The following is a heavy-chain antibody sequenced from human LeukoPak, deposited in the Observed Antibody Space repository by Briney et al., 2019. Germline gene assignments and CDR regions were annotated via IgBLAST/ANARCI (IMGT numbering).Heavy chain of an antibody. D-gene: IGHD3-3*01. V-gene: IGHV3-49*04. CDR2: IRSKAHGGTT. Sequence: GGSLRLSCAASGFTFSSYGMHWVRQAPGKGPEWVGFIRSKAHGGTTDYAASVKGRFTISIDDSKNIAYLQMNSLKIEDTAVYYCTRDTVGYDFWSGYSELWGQGTLVTVSS. J-gene: IGHJ4*02. CDR1: GFTFSSYG. CDR3: TRDTVGYDFWSGYSEL.